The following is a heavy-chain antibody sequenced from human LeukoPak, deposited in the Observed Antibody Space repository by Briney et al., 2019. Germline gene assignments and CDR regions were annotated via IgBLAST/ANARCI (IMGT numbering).Heavy chain of an antibody. D-gene: IGHD6-13*01. CDR3: ARGVAAAGTNWFDP. CDR1: GYTFTGYY. J-gene: IGHJ5*02. Sequence: ASVKVSCKASGYTFTGYYMHWVRQAPGQGHEWMGRITPKSGGTNYAQKFQGRVTMTRDTSISTAYIELSRLRSDDTAVYYCARGVAAAGTNWFDPWGQGTLVTVSS. V-gene: IGHV1-2*06. CDR2: ITPKSGGT.